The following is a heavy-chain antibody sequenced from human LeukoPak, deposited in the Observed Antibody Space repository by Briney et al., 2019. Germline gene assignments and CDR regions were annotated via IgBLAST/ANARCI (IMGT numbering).Heavy chain of an antibody. D-gene: IGHD3-9*01. J-gene: IGHJ4*02. CDR2: INPNSGGT. CDR3: ARENYDILTGPSGYFGY. CDR1: GYTFTGYY. Sequence: ASVTLSCKASGYTFTGYYMHWVRQAPGQGLEWMGWINPNSGGTNYAQKFQGRVTMTRDTSISTAYMELSRLRSDDTAVYYCARENYDILTGPSGYFGYWGQGTLVTVSS. V-gene: IGHV1-2*02.